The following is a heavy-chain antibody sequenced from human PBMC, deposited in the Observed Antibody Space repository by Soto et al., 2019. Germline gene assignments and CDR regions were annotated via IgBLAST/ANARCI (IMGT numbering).Heavy chain of an antibody. CDR3: ARGFSTTFDY. CDR2: IYHSGST. CDR1: GGSISSSNW. Sequence: SETLSLTCAVSGGSISSSNWWSWVRQPPGKGLEWIGEIYHSGSTDYNPSLKSRVTMSVDTSKNQFSLKLSSVTAADTAVYYCARGFSTTFDYWGQGTLVTVSS. V-gene: IGHV4-4*02. J-gene: IGHJ4*02. D-gene: IGHD2-2*01.